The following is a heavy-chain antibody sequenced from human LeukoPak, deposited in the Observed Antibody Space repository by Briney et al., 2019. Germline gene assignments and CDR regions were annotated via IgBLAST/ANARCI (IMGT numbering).Heavy chain of an antibody. V-gene: IGHV3-30*18. Sequence: GRSLRLSCAVSRFTFSSFGMQWVRQAPGKGLEWVALISYDGSNKHYADSVKGRFTISRDNSKNTLYLQMNGLRPEDTAVYYCAKDGAGSWFGEATWGQGTLVTVSS. J-gene: IGHJ5*02. D-gene: IGHD6-13*01. CDR3: AKDGAGSWFGEAT. CDR1: RFTFSSFG. CDR2: ISYDGSNK.